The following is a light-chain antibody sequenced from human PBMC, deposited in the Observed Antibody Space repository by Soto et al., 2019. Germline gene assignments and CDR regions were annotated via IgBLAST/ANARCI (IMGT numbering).Light chain of an antibody. CDR3: QQYNDTWPT. Sequence: EIVMTQSPATLSVSPGERTTLSCRASQSVRTNLAWYQHKPGQSPRLLIYGASNRATGFPARFSGSGSGTEFTLTINGLQSEDFAVYYCQQYNDTWPTFGQGTKVEVK. CDR2: GAS. CDR1: QSVRTN. J-gene: IGKJ1*01. V-gene: IGKV3-15*01.